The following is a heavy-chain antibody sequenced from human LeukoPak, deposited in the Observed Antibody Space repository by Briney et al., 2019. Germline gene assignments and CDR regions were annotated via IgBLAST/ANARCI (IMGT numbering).Heavy chain of an antibody. V-gene: IGHV6-1*01. D-gene: IGHD3-22*01. CDR2: TYYGSKWYN. CDR1: GDSVSSSTVA. J-gene: IGHJ1*01. CDR3: ARAVYDSSGYYSEYFQK. Sequence: SQTLSLTCAISGDSVSSSTVAWNWIRQSPSRGLEWLGRTYYGSKWYNDYAVFVKSRISVNPDTSKNQFSLQLNSVTPEDTAVYYCARAVYDSSGYYSEYFQKWGQGTLVTVSS.